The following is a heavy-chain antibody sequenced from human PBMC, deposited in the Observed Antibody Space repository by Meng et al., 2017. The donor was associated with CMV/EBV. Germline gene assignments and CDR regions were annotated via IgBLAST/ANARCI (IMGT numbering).Heavy chain of an antibody. Sequence: QLRLQEAGPGLVKPSETLSLTFTVSGGSISSSSYYWGWIRQPPGKGLEWIGSIYYSGSTYYNPSLKSRVTISVDTSKNQFSLKLSSVTAADTAVYYCARDPSLRWIDYWGQGTLVTVSS. CDR2: IYYSGST. CDR1: GGSISSSSYY. J-gene: IGHJ4*02. D-gene: IGHD4-23*01. CDR3: ARDPSLRWIDY. V-gene: IGHV4-39*07.